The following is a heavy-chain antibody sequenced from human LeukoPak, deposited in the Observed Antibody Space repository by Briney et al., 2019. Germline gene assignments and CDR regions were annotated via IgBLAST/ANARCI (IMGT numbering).Heavy chain of an antibody. CDR1: GGSISSYY. CDR2: IYYSGST. V-gene: IGHV4-59*01. Sequence: SETLSLTCTVSGGSISSYYWSWIRQPPGKGLEWIGYIYYSGSTNYNPSLKSRVTISVDTSKNQFSLKLRSVTAADTAVYYFARMRGYCRPGWGQGTLVTVSS. CDR3: ARMRGYCRPG. J-gene: IGHJ4*02. D-gene: IGHD2-15*01.